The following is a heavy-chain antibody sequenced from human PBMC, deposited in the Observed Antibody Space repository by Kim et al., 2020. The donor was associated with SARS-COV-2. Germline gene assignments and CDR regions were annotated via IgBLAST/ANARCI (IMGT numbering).Heavy chain of an antibody. D-gene: IGHD3-22*01. V-gene: IGHV3-30*04. Sequence: GGSLRLSCAASGFTFSSYAMHWVRQAPGKGLEWVAVISYDGSNKYYADSVKGRFTISRDNSKNTLYLQMNSLRAEDTAVYYCARVGYYDSSGYDFDYWGQGTLVTVSS. CDR2: ISYDGSNK. CDR1: GFTFSSYA. J-gene: IGHJ4*02. CDR3: ARVGYYDSSGYDFDY.